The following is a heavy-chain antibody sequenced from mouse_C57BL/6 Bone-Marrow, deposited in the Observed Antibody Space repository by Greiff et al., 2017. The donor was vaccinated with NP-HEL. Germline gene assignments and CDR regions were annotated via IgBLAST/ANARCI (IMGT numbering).Heavy chain of an antibody. V-gene: IGHV1-54*01. D-gene: IGHD1-1*01. CDR3: ARYYYGSSSWFAY. J-gene: IGHJ3*01. CDR1: GYAFTNYL. Sequence: QVTLKESGAELVRPGTSVKVSCKASGYAFTNYLIEWVKQRPGQGLEWIGVINPGSGGTNYNEKFKGKATLTADKSSSTAYMQLSSLTSEDSAVYFCARYYYGSSSWFAYWGQGTLVTVSA. CDR2: INPGSGGT.